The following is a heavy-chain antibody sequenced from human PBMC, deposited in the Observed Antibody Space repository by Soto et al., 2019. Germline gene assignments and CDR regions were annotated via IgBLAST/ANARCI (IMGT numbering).Heavy chain of an antibody. CDR2: IYPGKSNT. J-gene: IGHJ5*02. CDR3: ARGFTGSAGRFDP. V-gene: IGHV5-51*01. CDR1: GYKFATYW. Sequence: GGALKISCKGPGYKFATYWIAWVRQMPGRGLEWMGIIYPGKSNTIYSPSFQGLVTISADTSLNTAYLQWDSLRASDTAIYYCARGFTGSAGRFDPWGQGTVVTISS. D-gene: IGHD2-8*02.